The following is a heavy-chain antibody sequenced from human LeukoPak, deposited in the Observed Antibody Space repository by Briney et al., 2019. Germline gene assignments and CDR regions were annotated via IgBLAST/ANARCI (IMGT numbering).Heavy chain of an antibody. CDR3: ARVSMDYYYGMDV. Sequence: PGGSLRLSCAASGFTFSGSAMHWVRQASGKGLEWVGRIRSKANSYATAYAASVKGRFTISRDDSKNTAYLQMNSLKTEDTAVYYCARVSMDYYYGMDVWGQGTTVTVSS. D-gene: IGHD3-3*02. J-gene: IGHJ6*02. CDR1: GFTFSGSA. V-gene: IGHV3-73*01. CDR2: IRSKANSYAT.